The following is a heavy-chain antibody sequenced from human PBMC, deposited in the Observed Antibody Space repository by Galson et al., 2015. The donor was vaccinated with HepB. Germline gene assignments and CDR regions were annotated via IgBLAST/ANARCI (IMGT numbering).Heavy chain of an antibody. D-gene: IGHD2-2*01. CDR1: GFTFWWYW. CDR2: IKQDGREK. Sequence: SLRISRAAAGFTFWWYWMSWVRQAPGKGGEWVGNIKQDGREKYYVDSVKGRFTISRDNAKNSLYLQMNSLRAEDTAVYYCARWLVGCSSSSCYDYYFDYWGQGTLVTVSS. CDR3: ARWLVGCSSSSCYDYYFDY. V-gene: IGHV3-7*01. J-gene: IGHJ4*02.